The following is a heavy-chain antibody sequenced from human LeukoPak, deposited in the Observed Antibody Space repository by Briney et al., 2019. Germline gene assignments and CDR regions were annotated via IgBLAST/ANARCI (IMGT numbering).Heavy chain of an antibody. CDR1: GYTFTSYY. D-gene: IGHD2-2*01. J-gene: IGHJ3*02. V-gene: IGHV1-46*01. CDR2: INPSGGST. CDR3: ARTYCSSTSCHHDDAFDI. Sequence: ASVKVSCKASGYTFTSYYMHWVRQAPGQGLEWMGIINPSGGSTSYAQKFQGRVTMTRDTSTSTVYMELSSLRSEDTAVYYCARTYCSSTSCHHDDAFDIWGQGTMVTVSS.